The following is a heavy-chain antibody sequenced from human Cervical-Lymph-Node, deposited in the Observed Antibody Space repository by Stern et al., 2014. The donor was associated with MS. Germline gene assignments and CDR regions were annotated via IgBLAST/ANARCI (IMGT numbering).Heavy chain of an antibody. CDR1: GYTFTFYG. D-gene: IGHD4/OR15-4a*01. Sequence: QVQLVQSGSELKKPGASVKVSCKASGYTFTFYGINWVRQAPGQGLEYMGWINTNSGNPTYAQAFTGRFVFSLDTSVSTAYLQISGLKAEDTAVYYCARDKMLTTFDSWGQGTLVTVS. V-gene: IGHV7-4-1*02. CDR3: ARDKMLTTFDS. J-gene: IGHJ4*02. CDR2: INTNSGNP.